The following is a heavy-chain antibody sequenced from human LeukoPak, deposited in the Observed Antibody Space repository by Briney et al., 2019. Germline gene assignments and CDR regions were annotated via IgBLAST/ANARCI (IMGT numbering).Heavy chain of an antibody. CDR1: GFTFSHYG. J-gene: IGHJ6*03. CDR2: ISYDGVEK. Sequence: GRSLRLSCAASGFTFSHYGIHWVRQTPGKGLEWVAAISYDGVEKHYADSVKGRFTISRDNSKSTLYLQMNSLRAEDTALYYCAREGHYDILTGYSPVEYYFYYMDVWGKGTTVTVSS. V-gene: IGHV3-30*04. D-gene: IGHD3-9*01. CDR3: AREGHYDILTGYSPVEYYFYYMDV.